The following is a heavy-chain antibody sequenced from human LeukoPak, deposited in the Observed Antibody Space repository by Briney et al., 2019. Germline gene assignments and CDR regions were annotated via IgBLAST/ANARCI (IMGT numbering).Heavy chain of an antibody. D-gene: IGHD2-15*01. Sequence: GGSLRLSCAASGFTFSSYWMSWVRQAPGKGLEWVANIKQDGSEKYYVDSVKGRFTISRDNAKNSLYLQMNSLRAEGTAVYYCARVAGYCSGGSCYSFLDYWGQGTLVTVSS. CDR3: ARVAGYCSGGSCYSFLDY. J-gene: IGHJ4*02. V-gene: IGHV3-7*01. CDR2: IKQDGSEK. CDR1: GFTFSSYW.